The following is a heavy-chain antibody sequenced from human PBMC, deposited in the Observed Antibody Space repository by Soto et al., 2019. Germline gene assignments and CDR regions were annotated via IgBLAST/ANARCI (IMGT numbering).Heavy chain of an antibody. CDR3: ARATRRGEYDY. D-gene: IGHD3-10*01. CDR1: GYTFTSYG. CDR2: INVYNGNT. Sequence: QVQLVQSGAEVKKPGASVKVSCKASGYTFTSYGISWVRQAPGQGLEWMGWINVYNGNTNYAQKLQGRVTMTTDTSTSTAYPDRRTIRSDDTAVYFCARATRRGEYDYRRDGALVSAAS. J-gene: IGHJ4*01. V-gene: IGHV1-18*01.